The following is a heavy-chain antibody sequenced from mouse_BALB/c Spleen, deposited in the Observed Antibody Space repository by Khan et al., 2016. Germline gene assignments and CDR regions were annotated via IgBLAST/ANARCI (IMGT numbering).Heavy chain of an antibody. V-gene: IGHV1-80*01. J-gene: IGHJ3*01. D-gene: IGHD2-14*01. CDR1: GYAFSSYW. CDR2: IYPGDGDT. Sequence: QVQLQQSGAELVRPGSSVKISCRASGYAFSSYWMNWVKQRPGQGLEWIGQIYPGDGDTHYNGKFKGKATLTADKPSSTAYMQRSRLTSEDSAVYFCAGGTPLVYWGQGTLVTVSA. CDR3: AGGTPLVY.